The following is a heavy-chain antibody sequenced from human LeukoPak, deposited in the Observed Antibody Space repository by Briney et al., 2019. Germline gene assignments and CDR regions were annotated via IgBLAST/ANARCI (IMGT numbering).Heavy chain of an antibody. CDR3: ARDPRYSSSWYPPSYYMDV. D-gene: IGHD6-13*01. J-gene: IGHJ6*03. Sequence: SETLSLTCAVYGGSFSGYYWSWIRQPPGKGLEWIGEINHSGSTNYNPSLKSRVTISVDTSKNQFSLKLSSVTAADTAVYYCARDPRYSSSWYPPSYYMDVWGKGTTVTVSS. CDR1: GGSFSGYY. V-gene: IGHV4-34*01. CDR2: INHSGST.